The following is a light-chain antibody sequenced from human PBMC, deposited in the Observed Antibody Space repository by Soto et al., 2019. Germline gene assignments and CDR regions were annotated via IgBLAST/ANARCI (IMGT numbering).Light chain of an antibody. Sequence: EIVLTQSPGTLSLSPGERATLCCRASQTISGNYLAWYQQKPGQAPXLLIYGASNRATGIPERFSGSGSGTDFTLTISRLEPQDSAMYYCQQYVISVTFGQGTRLEIK. CDR3: QQYVISVT. V-gene: IGKV3-20*01. J-gene: IGKJ5*01. CDR2: GAS. CDR1: QTISGNY.